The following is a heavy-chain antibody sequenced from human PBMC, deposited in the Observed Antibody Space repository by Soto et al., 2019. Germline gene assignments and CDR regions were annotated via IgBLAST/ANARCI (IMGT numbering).Heavy chain of an antibody. Sequence: EVQLVESGGGLVQPGGSLRLSCAASGFTFSNYWMHWVRQVPGKGLLWVSRINSDGISTNYADSVKGRFTISRDNAKNTLYLQMNSPRAAGRAVYYSARAMFPHIAGTGDSSFDPWGQGTLVTVSS. CDR3: ARAMFPHIAGTGDSSFDP. CDR2: INSDGIST. D-gene: IGHD6-13*01. J-gene: IGHJ5*02. CDR1: GFTFSNYW. V-gene: IGHV3-74*01.